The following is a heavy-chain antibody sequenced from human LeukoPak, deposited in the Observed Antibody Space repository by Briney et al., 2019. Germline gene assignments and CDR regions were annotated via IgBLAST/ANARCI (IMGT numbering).Heavy chain of an antibody. CDR2: TYYRSKWYS. CDR1: GDSVSSSSAA. Sequence: SQTLSLTCAISGDSVSSSSAAWNWIRQSPSRGLEWLGRTYYRSKWYSDYAVSVKSRMTINPDTSKNQLSLQLNSVTPEDTAVYYCARCLSPVAASCYFDYWGQGTLVTVSS. CDR3: ARCLSPVAASCYFDY. V-gene: IGHV6-1*01. D-gene: IGHD1-26*01. J-gene: IGHJ4*02.